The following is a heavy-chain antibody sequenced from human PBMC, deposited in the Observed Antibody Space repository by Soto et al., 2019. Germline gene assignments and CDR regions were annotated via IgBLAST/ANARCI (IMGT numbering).Heavy chain of an antibody. CDR2: INHSGST. CDR3: ARGLKVAVSHAPFDY. V-gene: IGHV4-34*01. J-gene: IGHJ4*02. Sequence: QVQLQQWGAGLLKPSETLSLTCAVYGGSFSGYYWSWIRQPPGKELEWIGEINHSGSTNYNPSLKRRVTVSVDTSKNQCSLKLSSVTAAETAVYYCARGLKVAVSHAPFDYWGQGALVTVSS. CDR1: GGSFSGYY. D-gene: IGHD6-19*01.